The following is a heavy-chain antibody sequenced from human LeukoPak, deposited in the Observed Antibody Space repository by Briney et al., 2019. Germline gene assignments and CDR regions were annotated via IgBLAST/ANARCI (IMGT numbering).Heavy chain of an antibody. CDR3: ARAVLPYYDFWSGEIDY. Sequence: ASVKVSCKASGYTFTSYAMHWVRQAPGQRLEWMGWINAGNGNTKYSQKFQGRVTITRDTSASTAYMELSSLRSEDTAVYYCARAVLPYYDFWSGEIDYWGQGTLVTVSS. V-gene: IGHV1-3*01. J-gene: IGHJ4*02. D-gene: IGHD3-3*01. CDR1: GYTFTSYA. CDR2: INAGNGNT.